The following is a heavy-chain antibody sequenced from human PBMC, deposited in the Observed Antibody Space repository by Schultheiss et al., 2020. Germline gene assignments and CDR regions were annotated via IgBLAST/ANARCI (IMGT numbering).Heavy chain of an antibody. V-gene: IGHV4-61*02. CDR3: AGGIVATFSSYYYYGMDV. Sequence: SQTLSLTCTVSGGSISSGSYYWSWIRQPAGKGLEWIGRIYTSGSTNYNPSLKSRVTISVDTSKNQFSLKLSSVTAADTAVYYCAGGIVATFSSYYYYGMDVWGQGTTVTVYS. J-gene: IGHJ6*02. D-gene: IGHD5-12*01. CDR2: IYTSGST. CDR1: GGSISSGSYY.